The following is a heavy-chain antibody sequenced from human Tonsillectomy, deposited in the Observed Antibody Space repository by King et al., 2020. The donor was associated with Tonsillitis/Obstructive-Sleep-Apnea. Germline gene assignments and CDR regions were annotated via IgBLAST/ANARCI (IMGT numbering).Heavy chain of an antibody. CDR1: GGSISSSY. J-gene: IGHJ3*02. V-gene: IGHV4-59*01. D-gene: IGHD2-8*01. CDR3: ARDMVLEAGGDAFDI. Sequence: VQLQESGPGLVKPSETLSLTCTVSGGSISSSYWSWIRPPPGKGLEWIGYIYYSGSTNYNPSLKSRVTISVDTSKNQFSLRLSSVTAADTAVYYCARDMVLEAGGDAFDIWGQGTMVTVSS. CDR2: IYYSGST.